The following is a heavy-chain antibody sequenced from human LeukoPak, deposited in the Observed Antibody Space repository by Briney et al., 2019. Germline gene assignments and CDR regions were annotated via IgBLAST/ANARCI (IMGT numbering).Heavy chain of an antibody. CDR1: GYTFTGYY. J-gene: IGHJ4*02. CDR3: ARGNLHVDY. V-gene: IGHV7-4-1*02. Sequence: ASVKVSCKASGYTFTGYYMHWVRQAPGQGLEWMGWINTNTGNPTYAQGFTGRFVFSLDTSVSTAYLQISSLKAEDTAVYYCARGNLHVDYWGQGTLVTVSS. CDR2: INTNTGNP.